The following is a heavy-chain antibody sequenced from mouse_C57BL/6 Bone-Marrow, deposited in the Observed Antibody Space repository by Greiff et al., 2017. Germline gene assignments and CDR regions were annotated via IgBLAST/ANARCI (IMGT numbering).Heavy chain of an antibody. V-gene: IGHV1-19*01. D-gene: IGHD1-1*01. Sequence: VQLQQSGPVLVKPGASVKMSCKASGYTFTDYYMNWVKQSHGKSLEWIGGINPYNGGTSYNQKFKVKDTLTVDKSSSTAYMELNSLTSEDSAVYYCARWGYYGRKDYWGQGTTLTVSS. CDR2: INPYNGGT. J-gene: IGHJ2*01. CDR3: ARWGYYGRKDY. CDR1: GYTFTDYY.